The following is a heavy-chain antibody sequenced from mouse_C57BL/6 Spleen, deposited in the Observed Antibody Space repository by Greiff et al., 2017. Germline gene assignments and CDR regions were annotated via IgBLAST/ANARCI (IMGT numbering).Heavy chain of an antibody. CDR3: ARRRDGNYDAMDY. CDR2: IYPSDSET. V-gene: IGHV1-61*01. CDR1: GYTFTSYW. D-gene: IGHD2-1*01. Sequence: QVQLQQPGAELVRPGSSVKLSCKASGYTFTSYWMDWVKQRPGQGLEWIGNIYPSDSETHYNQKFKDKATLTVDKSSSTAYMQLSSLTSEDSAVEYCARRRDGNYDAMDYWGQGTSVTVSS. J-gene: IGHJ4*01.